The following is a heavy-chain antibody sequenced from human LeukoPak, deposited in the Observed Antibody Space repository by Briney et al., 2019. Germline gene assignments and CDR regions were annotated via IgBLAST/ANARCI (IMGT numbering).Heavy chain of an antibody. CDR2: IYYSGST. J-gene: IGHJ6*03. CDR3: ARISRYYYYMDV. V-gene: IGHV4-30-4*08. CDR1: GYSIRSGYY. Sequence: SETLSLTCAVSGYSIRSGYYWSWIRQPPGKGLEWIGYIYYSGSTYYNPSLKSRVTISVDTSKNQFSLKLSSVTAADTAVYYCARISRYYYYMDVWGKGTTVTVSS.